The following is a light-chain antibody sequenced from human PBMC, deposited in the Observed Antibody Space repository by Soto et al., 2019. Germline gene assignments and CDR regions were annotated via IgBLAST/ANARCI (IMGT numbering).Light chain of an antibody. V-gene: IGLV2-8*01. J-gene: IGLJ2*01. Sequence: QSALTQPPSASGSPGQSVTISCTGTSSDVGGYNYVSWYQQHPGKAPKLMIYEVSKRPSGVPDRFSGSKSGNTASLTVSGLQAEDEADYYCSSYAVSNNFGDVVFGGGTKLTVL. CDR2: EVS. CDR3: SSYAVSNNFGDVV. CDR1: SSDVGGYNY.